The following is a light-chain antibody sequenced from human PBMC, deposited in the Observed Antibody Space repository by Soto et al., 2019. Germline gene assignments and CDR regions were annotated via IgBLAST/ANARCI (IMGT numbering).Light chain of an antibody. J-gene: IGKJ5*01. CDR1: QSVSSN. CDR3: LQYNNWPPIT. CDR2: DAS. V-gene: IGKV3D-15*01. Sequence: ERVMTQSPATLSVSPGERATLSCRASQSVSSNLAWYQQKPGQAPRLLIYDASNRATDIPARLSGSGSGTDFTLTISRLEPEDFAVYYCLQYNNWPPITFGQGTRLEIK.